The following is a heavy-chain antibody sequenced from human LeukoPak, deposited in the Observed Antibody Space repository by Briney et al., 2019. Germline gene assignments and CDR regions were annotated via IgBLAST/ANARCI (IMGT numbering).Heavy chain of an antibody. CDR3: AKDFWSGYYPNY. CDR2: ISASGGST. J-gene: IGHJ4*02. V-gene: IGHV3-23*01. Sequence: GGSLRLSCAASGFTFSSYAMSWVRQAPGKGLDWVSAISASGGSTSYADSVKGRFTISRDNSKSMLYLQMNSLRAEDTAVYYCAKDFWSGYYPNYWGQGTLVTVSS. CDR1: GFTFSSYA. D-gene: IGHD3-3*01.